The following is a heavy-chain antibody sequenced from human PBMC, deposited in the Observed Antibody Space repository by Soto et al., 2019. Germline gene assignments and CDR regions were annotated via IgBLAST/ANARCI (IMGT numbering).Heavy chain of an antibody. CDR2: IHYNGNT. CDR1: GDSISAYS. CDR3: AREGNLGRWLQPLDF. Sequence: QVQLQVSAPGLVKPSETLSLTCTVSGDSISAYSWSWVRQPPGKGLEWIGNIHYNGNTKYNPSLQRRVTMPFDSYKIQFSLTPISVTAADTAKYFCAREGNLGRWLQPLDFWGQGTLVTVSS. D-gene: IGHD5-12*01. V-gene: IGHV4-59*01. J-gene: IGHJ4*02.